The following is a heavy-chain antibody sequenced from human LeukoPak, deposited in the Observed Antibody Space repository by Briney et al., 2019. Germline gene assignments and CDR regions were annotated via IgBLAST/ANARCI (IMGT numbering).Heavy chain of an antibody. CDR1: GYTFTGYY. CDR3: ARRGYSYGYSDY. CDR2: INPNSGGT. V-gene: IGHV1-2*02. J-gene: IGHJ4*02. Sequence: ASVKVSCEASGYTFTGYYMHWVRQAPGQGLEWMGWINPNSGGTNYAQKFQGRVTMTRDTSISTAYMELSRLRSDDTAVYYCARRGYSYGYSDYWGQGTLVTVSS. D-gene: IGHD5-18*01.